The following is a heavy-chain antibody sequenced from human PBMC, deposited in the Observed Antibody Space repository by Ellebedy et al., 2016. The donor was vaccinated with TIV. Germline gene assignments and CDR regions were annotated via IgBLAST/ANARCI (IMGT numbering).Heavy chain of an antibody. CDR1: GFTFNNHW. V-gene: IGHV3-7*01. D-gene: IGHD2-8*02. CDR3: TRGWWEYED. CDR2: IKRDGSEK. J-gene: IGHJ4*02. Sequence: PGGSLRLSCATSGFTFNNHWMSWVRQAPGKGLEWVASIKRDGSEKSSVDSVKGRFTISRDNAKNLLYLEMNSVRPEDTAVYYCTRGWWEYEDWGQGTLVTVSS.